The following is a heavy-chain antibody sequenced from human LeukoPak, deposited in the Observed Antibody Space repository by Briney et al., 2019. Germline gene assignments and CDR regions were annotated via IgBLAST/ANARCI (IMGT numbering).Heavy chain of an antibody. V-gene: IGHV3-20*01. Sequence: WGTLRLSCAASGFTLDDYGMSWVIQAPGNGLDWVSGISWNGGSTGYADSMKGRFTISRANAKNSLYLQMNSLRAEDTALYHCARSTSYYYYYGMDVWGQGTTVTVSS. J-gene: IGHJ6*02. D-gene: IGHD2-2*01. CDR1: GFTLDDYG. CDR2: ISWNGGST. CDR3: ARSTSYYYYYGMDV.